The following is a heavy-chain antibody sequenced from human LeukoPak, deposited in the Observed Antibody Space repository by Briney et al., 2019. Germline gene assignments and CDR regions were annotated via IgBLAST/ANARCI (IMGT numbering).Heavy chain of an antibody. Sequence: PGGSLRLSCAASGFTFSSYAMSWVRQAPGKGLEWVSAISTSGVTYYADSVRGRFTISRDNSKNTLYLQMNSLRAEDTAVYYCARLDSLYFDYWGQGTLVTVSS. J-gene: IGHJ4*02. D-gene: IGHD3-3*01. CDR2: ISTSGVT. V-gene: IGHV3-23*01. CDR3: ARLDSLYFDY. CDR1: GFTFSSYA.